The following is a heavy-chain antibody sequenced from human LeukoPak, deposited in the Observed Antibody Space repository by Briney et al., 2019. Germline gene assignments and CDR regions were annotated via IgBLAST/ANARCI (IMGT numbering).Heavy chain of an antibody. V-gene: IGHV3-20*04. J-gene: IGHJ4*02. CDR3: ARVEYCSSTSCYPFDY. CDR2: INWNGGST. CDR1: GFTFDDYG. D-gene: IGHD2-2*01. Sequence: GGSLRLSCAASGFTFDDYGMSWVRQAPGKGLEWVSGINWNGGSTGYADSVKGRFTISRDNAKNSLYLQMNSLRAEDTALYYCARVEYCSSTSCYPFDYWGQGTLVTVSS.